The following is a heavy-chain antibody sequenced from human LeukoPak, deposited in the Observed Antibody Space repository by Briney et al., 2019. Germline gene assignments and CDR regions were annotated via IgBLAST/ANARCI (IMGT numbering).Heavy chain of an antibody. Sequence: GGSLRLSCATSGFSFGAYWMTWIRQAPGKGLEWVANIDEYGSRRNYVDSVKGRFTISRDNAENSLYLQMNSLRVDDTAVYYCSTSPSWGVWGKGTTVTVSS. D-gene: IGHD3-16*01. V-gene: IGHV3-7*03. CDR2: IDEYGSRR. CDR3: STSPSWGV. J-gene: IGHJ6*04. CDR1: GFSFGAYW.